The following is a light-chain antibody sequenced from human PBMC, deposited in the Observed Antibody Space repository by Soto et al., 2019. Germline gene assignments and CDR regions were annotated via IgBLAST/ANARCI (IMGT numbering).Light chain of an antibody. V-gene: IGLV1-47*01. CDR3: AAWDDSLSGEV. J-gene: IGLJ3*02. CDR2: KNN. Sequence: QSVLTQPPSASGTPGQRVTISCSGSSSNIGSHYVYWYQHLPGTAPKLLIYKNNQRPSGVPDRLSGSKSGTSASLAISGLRSEDEANYYCAAWDDSLSGEVFGGGTKVTVL. CDR1: SSNIGSHY.